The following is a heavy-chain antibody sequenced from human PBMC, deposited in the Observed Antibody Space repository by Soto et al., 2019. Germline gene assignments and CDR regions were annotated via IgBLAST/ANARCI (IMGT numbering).Heavy chain of an antibody. CDR2: IKSNIDGGAR. CDR3: TRDRTGDTGVQFDY. Sequence: EVQLVESGGGLVKPGGSLRLSCTGSGFSLNDAWMSWVRQAPGKGLEWVGRIKSNIDGGARDYAAPVKGRFSVSRDDSKNTLYLQMDSLTTEDTAIYYCTRDRTGDTGVQFDYWGQGTLVTVSS. J-gene: IGHJ4*02. V-gene: IGHV3-15*01. D-gene: IGHD1-1*01. CDR1: GFSLNDAW.